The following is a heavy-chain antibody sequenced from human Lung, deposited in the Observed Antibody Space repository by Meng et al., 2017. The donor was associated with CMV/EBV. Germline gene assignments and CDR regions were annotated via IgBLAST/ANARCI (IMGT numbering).Heavy chain of an antibody. CDR2: IIPIFGTA. CDR1: GGTFSSYA. D-gene: IGHD2-2*02. CDR3: ASKAGVVPAAIPVYYYYGMDV. J-gene: IGHJ6*02. Sequence: SVKVSXKASGGTFSSYAISWVRQAPGQGLEWMGGIIPIFGTANYAQKFQGRVTITTDESTSTAYMELSSLRSEDTAVYYCASKAGVVPAAIPVYYYYGMDVWGQGTXVTVSS. V-gene: IGHV1-69*05.